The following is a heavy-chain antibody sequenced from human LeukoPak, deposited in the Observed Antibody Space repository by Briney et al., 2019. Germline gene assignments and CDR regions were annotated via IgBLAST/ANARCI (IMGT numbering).Heavy chain of an antibody. D-gene: IGHD2-2*01. J-gene: IGHJ4*02. CDR3: AADRNTIKSSFY. CDR2: IYYSGNT. Sequence: SETLSLTCTVSGDSIDTYYWSWIRQPPGKGLEWIGYIYYSGNTNYNPSLKSRVTISVDRSKNQFSLNLNSVDAADTAVYYCAADRNTIKSSFYWGQGTLVTVSP. CDR1: GDSIDTYY. V-gene: IGHV4-59*01.